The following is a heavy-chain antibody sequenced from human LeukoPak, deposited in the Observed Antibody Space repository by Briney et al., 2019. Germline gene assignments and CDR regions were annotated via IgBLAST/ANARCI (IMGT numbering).Heavy chain of an antibody. Sequence: SETLSLTCTVSGGSISSHYWSWIRQPPGKGLEWIGYIYYSGSTNYNPSLKSRVTISVDTSKNQFSLKLSSVTAADTAVYYCARLAFGAPPYYYYYYMDVWGKGTTVTVSS. D-gene: IGHD3-3*01. CDR3: ARLAFGAPPYYYYYYMDV. J-gene: IGHJ6*03. CDR2: IYYSGST. CDR1: GGSISSHY. V-gene: IGHV4-59*11.